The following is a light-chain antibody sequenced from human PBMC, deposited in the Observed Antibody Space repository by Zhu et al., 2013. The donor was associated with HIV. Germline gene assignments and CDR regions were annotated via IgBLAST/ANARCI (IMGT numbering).Light chain of an antibody. CDR3: QQYNSYSGT. V-gene: IGKV1-9*01. CDR2: DAS. CDR1: HGISSF. J-gene: IGKJ1*01. Sequence: DIQLTQSPSFLSAAVGDRVTITCRASHGISSFLAWYLQKPGKAPKLLISDASTLQSGVPSRFSGSGSGTEFTLTISSLQPDDFATYYCQQYNSYSGTFGQGTKVEIK.